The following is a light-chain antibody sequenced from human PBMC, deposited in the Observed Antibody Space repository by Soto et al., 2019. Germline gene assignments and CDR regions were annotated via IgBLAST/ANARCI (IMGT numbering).Light chain of an antibody. CDR1: SSDVGSYNL. CDR3: CSYGGRSTYV. V-gene: IGLV2-23*02. J-gene: IGLJ1*01. CDR2: EVS. Sequence: QSVLTHPASVSGSPGQSITISFTGTSSDVGSYNLVSWYQQHPGKAPKLMIYEVSKRPSGVSNRFSGSKSANTASLTISGLQADDEADYYCCSYGGRSTYVFGTGTKVTVL.